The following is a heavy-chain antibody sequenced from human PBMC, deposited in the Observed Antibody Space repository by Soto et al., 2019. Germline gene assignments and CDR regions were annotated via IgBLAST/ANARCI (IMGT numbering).Heavy chain of an antibody. CDR2: ILVDGRT. V-gene: IGHV3-23*01. Sequence: GGSLRLSCAASGFICSSYDMSWVRQAPGKGLEWVSTILVDGRTFYVDSVKGRLTISRDNSKNTVYLQMNSLTAGDTAQYYCAKATATGGGAFDICGQGTMVTVSS. J-gene: IGHJ3*02. CDR3: AKATATGGGAFDI. D-gene: IGHD2-8*02. CDR1: GFICSSYD.